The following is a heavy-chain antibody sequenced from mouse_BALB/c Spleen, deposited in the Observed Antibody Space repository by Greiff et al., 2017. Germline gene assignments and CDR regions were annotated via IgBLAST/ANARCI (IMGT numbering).Heavy chain of an antibody. Sequence: VKLVESGPGLVAPSQSLSITCTVSGFSLTSYGVHWVRQPPGKGLEWLGVIWAGGSTNYNSALMSRLSISKDNSKSQVFLQMNSLQTDDTAMYYCASILYGNYVAYWGQGTLVTVSA. D-gene: IGHD2-10*02. CDR3: ASILYGNYVAY. V-gene: IGHV2-9*02. J-gene: IGHJ3*01. CDR2: IWAGGST. CDR1: GFSLTSYG.